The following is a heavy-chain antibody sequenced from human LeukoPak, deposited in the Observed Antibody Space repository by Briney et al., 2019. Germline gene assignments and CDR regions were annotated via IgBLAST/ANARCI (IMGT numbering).Heavy chain of an antibody. CDR1: GGSISDDY. D-gene: IGHD3-16*01. CDR3: AREGRSYDYVWGSSNGMDV. CDR2: IHYSGTT. V-gene: IGHV4-59*12. Sequence: PSETLSLTCTVSGGSISDDYWSWLRQPPGKGLEWIAYIHYSGTTNYNPSLKSRVSISIDTSKKQFSLKVSSVTAADTAVYYCAREGRSYDYVWGSSNGMDVWGQGTTVTVSS. J-gene: IGHJ6*02.